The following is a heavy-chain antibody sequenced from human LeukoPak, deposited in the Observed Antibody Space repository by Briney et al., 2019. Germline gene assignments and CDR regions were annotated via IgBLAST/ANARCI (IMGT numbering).Heavy chain of an antibody. J-gene: IGHJ4*02. D-gene: IGHD2-15*01. Sequence: ASVKVSCKASGGTFSSYPISWVRQAPGQGLEWMGIINPSGGSTSYAQKFQGRVTMTRDTSTSTVYMELSSLRSEDMAVYYCARLTRYCSGGSCYYFDYWGQGTLVTVSS. CDR3: ARLTRYCSGGSCYYFDY. CDR2: INPSGGST. V-gene: IGHV1-46*01. CDR1: GGTFSSYP.